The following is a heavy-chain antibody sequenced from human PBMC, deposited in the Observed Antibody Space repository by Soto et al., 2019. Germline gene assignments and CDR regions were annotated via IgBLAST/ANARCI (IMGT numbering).Heavy chain of an antibody. CDR1: GFILSSYE. Sequence: PGGSLRLSCAASGFILSSYEMNWIRQAPGKGLEGVSNIRSSSRTIYYADSVKGRFSISRDNAKNPLYLQMNNLRAEDTAIYYCATDRIEGYYYGMGVWGQGTTVTVSS. J-gene: IGHJ6*02. CDR3: ATDRIEGYYYGMGV. CDR2: IRSSSRTI. V-gene: IGHV3-48*03. D-gene: IGHD2-21*01.